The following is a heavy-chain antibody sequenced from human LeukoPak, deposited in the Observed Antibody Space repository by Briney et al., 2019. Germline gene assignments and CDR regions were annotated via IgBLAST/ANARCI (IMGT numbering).Heavy chain of an antibody. Sequence: ASVKVSCKASGYTFSGYCMHWVRQAPGQGLEWLGWINPNSGGTNYAQKFQDRVTMTRDTSISTAYMELSRLRSDDTAVYYCARVRYCSGGSCYSGFDYWGQGTLVTVSS. V-gene: IGHV1-2*02. CDR3: ARVRYCSGGSCYSGFDY. J-gene: IGHJ4*02. D-gene: IGHD2-15*01. CDR1: GYTFSGYC. CDR2: INPNSGGT.